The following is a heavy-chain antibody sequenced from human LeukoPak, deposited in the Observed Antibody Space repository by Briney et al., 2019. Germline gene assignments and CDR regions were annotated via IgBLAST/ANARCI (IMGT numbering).Heavy chain of an antibody. D-gene: IGHD4-17*01. CDR3: ARERDYGDLDY. CDR2: IYVDGRTT. J-gene: IGHJ4*02. Sequence: GGSLRLSCVASGFTFSNYWMHRVRQPPGKGLVWVSRIYVDGRTTNYANSVKGRFTISRDNSKNTLYPQMNSLRAEDTAVYYCARERDYGDLDYWGQGTLVTVSS. CDR1: GFTFSNYW. V-gene: IGHV3-74*01.